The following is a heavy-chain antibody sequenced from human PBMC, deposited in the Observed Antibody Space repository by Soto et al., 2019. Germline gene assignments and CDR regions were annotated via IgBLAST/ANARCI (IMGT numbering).Heavy chain of an antibody. D-gene: IGHD4-17*01. Sequence: PGGSLRLSCAASGFTFSSYSMNWVRQAPGKGLEWVSSISSSSSYIYYADSVKGRFTISRDNAKNSLYLQMNSLRAEDTAVYYYARAPGPYDYGDPDDAFDIWGQGTMVTVSS. V-gene: IGHV3-21*01. CDR3: ARAPGPYDYGDPDDAFDI. CDR2: ISSSSSYI. CDR1: GFTFSSYS. J-gene: IGHJ3*02.